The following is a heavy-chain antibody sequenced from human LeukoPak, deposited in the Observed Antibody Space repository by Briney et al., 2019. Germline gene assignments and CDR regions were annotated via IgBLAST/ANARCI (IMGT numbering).Heavy chain of an antibody. J-gene: IGHJ4*02. CDR3: ARGRSRIQLWLPHYYFDY. V-gene: IGHV4-34*01. Sequence: SETLSLTCAVYGGSFSGYYWSWIRQPPGKGLEWIGEINHSGSTNYNPSLKSRVTISVDTSKNQFSLKLSSVTAADTAVYYCARGRSRIQLWLPHYYFDYWGQGTLVTVSS. D-gene: IGHD5-18*01. CDR1: GGSFSGYY. CDR2: INHSGST.